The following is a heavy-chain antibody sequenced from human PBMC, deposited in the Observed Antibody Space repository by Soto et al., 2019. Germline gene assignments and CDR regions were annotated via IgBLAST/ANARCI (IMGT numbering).Heavy chain of an antibody. CDR2: ISYDGSNK. CDR1: GFSFSSYG. Sequence: QVQLVESGGGVVQPGRSLRLSCAASGFSFSSYGMHWVRQAPGKGLEWVAVISYDGSNKYYADSVKGRFSISRDNSKNTLYLQMNSLRAEDTAVYYCAKEVRGNIRNDFWGQGTLVTVSS. J-gene: IGHJ4*02. V-gene: IGHV3-30*18. D-gene: IGHD3-10*01. CDR3: AKEVRGNIRNDF.